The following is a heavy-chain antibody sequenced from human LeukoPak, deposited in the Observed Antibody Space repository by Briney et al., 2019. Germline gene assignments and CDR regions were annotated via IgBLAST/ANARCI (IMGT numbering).Heavy chain of an antibody. CDR3: ARGDAAMVTFDYYYYGMDV. V-gene: IGHV3-7*01. J-gene: IGHJ6*02. Sequence: GGSLRLSCAASGFTFSSYWMSWVRQAPGKGLEWVANIKQDGSEKYYVDSVKGRFTISRDNAKNSLYLQMNSLRAEDTAVYYCARGDAAMVTFDYYYYGMDVWGQGTTVTASS. CDR1: GFTFSSYW. CDR2: IKQDGSEK. D-gene: IGHD5-18*01.